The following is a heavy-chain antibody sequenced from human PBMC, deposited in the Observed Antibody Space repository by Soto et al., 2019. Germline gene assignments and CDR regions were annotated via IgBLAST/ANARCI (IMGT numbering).Heavy chain of an antibody. CDR1: GGSISSSNYY. Sequence: XETLSLTCTVSGGSISSSNYYWGCIRQPPGKGLEWIGSSYSSGNTYQNPSLKSRVTISVDTSKNQFSLKLSSVTAADTAVYYCASDLGDISLFDIWGQGTMVTVSS. CDR3: ASDLGDISLFDI. CDR2: SYSSGNT. V-gene: IGHV4-39*01. J-gene: IGHJ3*02. D-gene: IGHD2-15*01.